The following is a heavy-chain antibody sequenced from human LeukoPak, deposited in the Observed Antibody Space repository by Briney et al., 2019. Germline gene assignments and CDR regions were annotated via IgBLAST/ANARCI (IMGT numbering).Heavy chain of an antibody. CDR3: ARALVEPYYMDV. J-gene: IGHJ6*03. CDR2: IIPIFGTA. V-gene: IGHV1-69*13. D-gene: IGHD3-16*01. Sequence: SVKVSCKASGYTFTSYGISWVRQAPGQGLEWMGGIIPIFGTANYAQKFQGRVTITADESTSTAYMELSSLRSEDTAVYYCARALVEPYYMDVWGKGTTVTVSS. CDR1: GYTFTSYG.